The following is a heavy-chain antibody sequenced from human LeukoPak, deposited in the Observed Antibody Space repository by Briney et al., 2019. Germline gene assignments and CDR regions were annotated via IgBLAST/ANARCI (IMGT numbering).Heavy chain of an antibody. J-gene: IGHJ4*02. CDR1: GGSISSYY. CDR2: IYYSGST. Sequence: SETLSLTCTVSGGSISSYYWSWIRQPPGKGLEWIGYIYYSGSTNYNPSLKSRVTISVDTSKNQFSLKLSSVTAADTAVYYCARGVPSSWSSWDYFDYWGQGTLVTVSS. CDR3: ARGVPSSWSSWDYFDY. V-gene: IGHV4-59*12. D-gene: IGHD6-13*01.